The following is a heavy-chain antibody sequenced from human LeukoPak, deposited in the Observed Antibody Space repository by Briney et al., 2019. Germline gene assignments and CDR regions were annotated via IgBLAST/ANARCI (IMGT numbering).Heavy chain of an antibody. V-gene: IGHV3-23*01. CDR2: ISASGVST. CDR3: VRKSGVMSVVVTSNYFDY. D-gene: IGHD2-21*02. CDR1: GLTFSNYD. Sequence: GGSLRLSCAASGLTFSNYDMSWVRQAPGKGLEWVSWISASGVSTYTADSVMGRFTISRDNSNNTLYLQMNSLRAEDTAMYYCVRKSGVMSVVVTSNYFDYWGQGTLVTVSS. J-gene: IGHJ4*02.